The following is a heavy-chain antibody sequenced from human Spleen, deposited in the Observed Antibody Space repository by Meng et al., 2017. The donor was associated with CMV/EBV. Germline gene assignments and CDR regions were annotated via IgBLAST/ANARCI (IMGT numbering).Heavy chain of an antibody. CDR1: GDSVSSNPAT. J-gene: IGHJ5*02. CDR2: TYYNTKWDN. CDR3: AREVGLNWFDP. V-gene: IGHV6-1*01. D-gene: IGHD1-26*01. Sequence: ISGDSVSSNPATWNWIRLSPSRGLEWLGRTYYNTKWDNDYAESVRGRITINADTSKNHFSLQLNSVTPEDTALYYCAREVGLNWFDPWGQGTLVTVSS.